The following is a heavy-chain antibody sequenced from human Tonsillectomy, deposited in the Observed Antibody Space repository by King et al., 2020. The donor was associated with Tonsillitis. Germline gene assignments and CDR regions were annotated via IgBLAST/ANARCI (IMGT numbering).Heavy chain of an antibody. V-gene: IGHV3-30*02. J-gene: IGHJ4*02. Sequence: VQLVESGGGVVQPGGSLRLSCAASGFTFSSYGMHWVRQAPGKGLEWVAFIRYDGSNKYYADSVKGRFTISRDNSKNTLYLQMNSLRAEDTAVYYCAKDIILSLYYFDYWGQGTLVTVSS. CDR3: AKDIILSLYYFDY. CDR2: IRYDGSNK. CDR1: GFTFSSYG. D-gene: IGHD3-16*01.